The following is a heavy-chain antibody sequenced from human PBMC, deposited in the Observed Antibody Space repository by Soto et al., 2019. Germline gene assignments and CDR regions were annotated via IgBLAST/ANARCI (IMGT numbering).Heavy chain of an antibody. CDR3: AKVTKRAAAGRYEYYKYGMDV. CDR1: GFTFSSYA. Sequence: GSLRLSCAASGFTFSSYAMSWVRQAPGKGLEWVSAISGSGGSTYYADSVKGRFTISRDNSKNTLYLQMNSLRADDTAVYYCAKVTKRAAAGRYEYYKYGMDVWGQGTTVTVSS. CDR2: ISGSGGST. D-gene: IGHD6-13*01. V-gene: IGHV3-23*01. J-gene: IGHJ6*02.